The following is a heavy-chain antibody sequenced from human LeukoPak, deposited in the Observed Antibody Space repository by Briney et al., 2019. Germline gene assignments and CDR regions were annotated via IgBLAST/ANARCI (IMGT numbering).Heavy chain of an antibody. CDR1: GFTFSSYD. D-gene: IGHD2-15*01. V-gene: IGHV3-30*18. J-gene: IGHJ4*02. CDR2: VSYDGSSK. CDR3: AKEDCSGGACYSLDY. Sequence: GGSLRLSCAASGFTFSSYDMHWVRQAPDKGLEGVAVVSYDGSSKYYADAVKGRFTISRDNSKDTVYLQMNSLRAEDTAVYHCAKEDCSGGACYSLDYWGQGTLITVSS.